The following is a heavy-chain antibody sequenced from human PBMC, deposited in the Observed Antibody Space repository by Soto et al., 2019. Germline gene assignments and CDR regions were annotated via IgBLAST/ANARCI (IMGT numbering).Heavy chain of an antibody. D-gene: IGHD6-19*01. CDR3: ARRLQWQLRPLDS. Sequence: PGESLKISCSGSVFTFSDHYMTWIRQAPGKGLEWVSYINTLSSAIYYADSVKGRFTISRDNAKNSLFLQMNSLRAEDTAVYYCARRLQWQLRPLDSWGRGTLVTVFS. CDR1: VFTFSDHY. V-gene: IGHV3-11*04. CDR2: INTLSSAI. J-gene: IGHJ4*02.